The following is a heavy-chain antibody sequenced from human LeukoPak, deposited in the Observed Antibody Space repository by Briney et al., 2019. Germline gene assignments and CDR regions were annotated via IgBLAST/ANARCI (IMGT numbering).Heavy chain of an antibody. J-gene: IGHJ4*02. CDR3: TRGEPRSYYFDY. Sequence: GASVTVSCKASGYTFTSYYMHWVRQAPGQGLEWMGIINPSGGSTSYAQKFQGRVTMARDTSTSTVYMELSSLRSEDTAVYYCTRGEPRSYYFDYWGQGTLVTVSS. V-gene: IGHV1-46*01. CDR2: INPSGGST. D-gene: IGHD3-16*01. CDR1: GYTFTSYY.